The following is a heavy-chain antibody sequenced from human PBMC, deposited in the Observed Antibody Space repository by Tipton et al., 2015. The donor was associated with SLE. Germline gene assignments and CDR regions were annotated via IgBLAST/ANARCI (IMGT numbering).Heavy chain of an antibody. CDR2: INHSGST. CDR1: GGSFSGYY. CDR3: ARRPANNSQFDS. V-gene: IGHV4-34*01. J-gene: IGHJ4*02. Sequence: TLSLTCAVYGGSFSGYYWSWIRQPPGKGLEWIGEINHSGSTNYNPSLKSRVTISEDTSKNQFSLKLSSVTAADTAVYYCARRPANNSQFDSRAQGTLVTVSS. D-gene: IGHD2-15*01.